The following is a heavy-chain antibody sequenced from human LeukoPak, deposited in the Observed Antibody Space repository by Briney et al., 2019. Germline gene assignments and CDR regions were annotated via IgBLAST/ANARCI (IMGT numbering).Heavy chain of an antibody. Sequence: GGSLRLSCAASGFTFSSYSMNWVRQAPGKGLEWVSYISSSSSTIYYADSVKGRFTISRDNAKNSLYLQMNSLRAEDTAVYYCASGYSSSWRTNYYYYGMDVWGQGTTVTVSS. V-gene: IGHV3-48*04. CDR3: ASGYSSSWRTNYYYYGMDV. J-gene: IGHJ6*02. CDR2: ISSSSSTI. CDR1: GFTFSSYS. D-gene: IGHD6-13*01.